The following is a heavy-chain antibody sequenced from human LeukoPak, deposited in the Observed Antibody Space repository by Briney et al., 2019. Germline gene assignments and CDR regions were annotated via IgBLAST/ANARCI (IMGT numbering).Heavy chain of an antibody. CDR3: ARTLVLGVRGALDI. Sequence: AETLSLTCTVSGGCISSGGYYWGCIRQAAGKGLEWIVRSYNSGSTNYVPPRQSQGPIPIDKSNNHFPLVLNFVTAADTAIYYCARTLVLGVRGALDIWGRGTMVTVCS. V-gene: IGHV4-61*05. J-gene: IGHJ3*02. D-gene: IGHD2/OR15-2a*01. CDR2: SYNSGST. CDR1: GGCISSGGYY.